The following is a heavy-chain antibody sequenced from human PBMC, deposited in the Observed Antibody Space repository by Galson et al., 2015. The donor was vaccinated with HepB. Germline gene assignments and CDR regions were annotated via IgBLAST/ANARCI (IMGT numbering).Heavy chain of an antibody. J-gene: IGHJ4*02. V-gene: IGHV3-30*04. CDR2: ISYDGSNK. Sequence: SLRLSCAASGFTFSSYAMHWVRQAPGKGLEWVAVISYDGSNKYYADSVKGRFTISRDNSKNTLYLQMNSLRAEDTAVYYCARDIDSSGWSTTADYWGQGTLVTVSS. D-gene: IGHD6-19*01. CDR1: GFTFSSYA. CDR3: ARDIDSSGWSTTADY.